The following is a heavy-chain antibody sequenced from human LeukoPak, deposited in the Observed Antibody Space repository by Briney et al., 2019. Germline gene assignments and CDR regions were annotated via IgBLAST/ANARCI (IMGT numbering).Heavy chain of an antibody. CDR2: IWYDGSNK. J-gene: IGHJ4*02. D-gene: IGHD5-12*01. CDR3: ARDSARYSGGGYYFDY. Sequence: GRSLRLSCEASGLPFSNFGMHWVGQAPGKGLEWVAVIWYDGSNKYYADSVKGRFTISRDNSKNTLYLQMNSLRAEDTAVYYCARDSARYSGGGYYFDYWGQGTLVTVSS. V-gene: IGHV3-33*01. CDR1: GLPFSNFG.